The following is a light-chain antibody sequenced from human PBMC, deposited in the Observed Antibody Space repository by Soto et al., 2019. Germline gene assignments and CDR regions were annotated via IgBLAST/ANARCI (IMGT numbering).Light chain of an antibody. J-gene: IGKJ2*01. V-gene: IGKV1-39*01. CDR2: DAS. CDR3: LQTYTVPRP. Sequence: DIQMTQSPSSLSASVGDRVTITCRASQSISTSLCWFQQKPGRAPKLLISDASTLQSGVPSRFSGSGFVTDFTLTISSLQPEDFAAYYCLQTYTVPRPFGQGTNLDIK. CDR1: QSISTS.